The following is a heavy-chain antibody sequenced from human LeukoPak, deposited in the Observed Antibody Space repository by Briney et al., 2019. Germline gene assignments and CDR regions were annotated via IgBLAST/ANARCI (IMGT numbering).Heavy chain of an antibody. D-gene: IGHD5-12*01. CDR3: ARGGVGGYDYFDS. Sequence: SQTLSLTCTVSGGSISSDDYYWSWIRQPPGKGLEWIGHITYSGSTDYSPSLRSRVTMSVDTSKNQFSLKLNSVTAAETAMYFCARGGVGGYDYFDSWGQGALVAVSS. CDR2: ITYSGST. V-gene: IGHV4-30-4*01. J-gene: IGHJ4*02. CDR1: GGSISSDDYY.